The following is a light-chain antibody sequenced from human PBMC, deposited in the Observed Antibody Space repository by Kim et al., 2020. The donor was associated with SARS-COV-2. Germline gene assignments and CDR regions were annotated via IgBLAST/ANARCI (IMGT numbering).Light chain of an antibody. CDR1: QDISNY. CDR2: AAS. CDR3: QQYYAYPLT. Sequence: DIQMTQSPSSLSASVGDRVTITCRASQDISNYLAWFQQRPGKAPKSLIYAASGLQSEVPSHFSGSGSGTDFTLTISSLQAEDFATYYCQQYYAYPLTFGGGTKLEI. V-gene: IGKV1-16*02. J-gene: IGKJ4*01.